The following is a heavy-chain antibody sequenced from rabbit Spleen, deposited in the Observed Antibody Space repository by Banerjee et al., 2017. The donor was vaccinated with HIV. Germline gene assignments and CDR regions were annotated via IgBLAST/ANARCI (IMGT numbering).Heavy chain of an antibody. J-gene: IGHJ4*01. CDR1: GLDFSSSYW. V-gene: IGHV1S40*01. CDR3: ARDGAGDGGAGYDEDFYFNL. Sequence: QSLEESGGDLVKPGASLTLTCTASGLDFSSSYWICWVRQAPGKGLEWIACIAVSGSGGTHYASWAKGRFTISRTSSTTVALQMTSLTAADTATYFCARDGAGDGGAGYDEDFYFNLWGPGTLVTVS. CDR2: IAVSGSGGT. D-gene: IGHD6-1*01.